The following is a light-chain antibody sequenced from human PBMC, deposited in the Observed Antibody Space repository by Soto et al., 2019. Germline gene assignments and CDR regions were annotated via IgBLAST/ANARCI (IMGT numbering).Light chain of an antibody. V-gene: IGKV1-39*01. J-gene: IGKJ1*01. CDR3: QQRYSTTWT. CDR1: QGISTY. Sequence: DIQMTHPPFSLSASVGDIVTITCRASQGISTYLNWYQKKPGKDPKLLIYAASSLQSGVPSRFSGSGSETDFNLTISSLQPEDFATYSCQQRYSTTWTFGQGTKLDIK. CDR2: AAS.